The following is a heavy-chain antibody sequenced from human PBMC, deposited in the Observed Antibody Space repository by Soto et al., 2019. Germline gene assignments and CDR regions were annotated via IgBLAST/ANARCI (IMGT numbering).Heavy chain of an antibody. CDR1: GFTFSSYG. Sequence: SLRLSCAASGFTFSSYGMHWVRQAPGKGLEWVAVIWYDGSNKYYADSVKGRFTISRDNSKNTLYLQMNSLRAEDTAVYYCARDRAVDGYCSGGSCYPTTCDYWGHGTLVTCSS. CDR2: IWYDGSNK. CDR3: ARDRAVDGYCSGGSCYPTTCDY. J-gene: IGHJ4*01. D-gene: IGHD2-15*01. V-gene: IGHV3-33*01.